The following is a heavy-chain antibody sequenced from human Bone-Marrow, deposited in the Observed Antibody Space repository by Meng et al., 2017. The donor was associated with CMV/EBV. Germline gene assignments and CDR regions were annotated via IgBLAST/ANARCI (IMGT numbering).Heavy chain of an antibody. Sequence: SVKVSCKASGGTFSSYAISWVRQAPGQGLEWMGGIIPIFGTANYAQKFQGRVTITTDESTSTAYMGLSSLRSEDTAVYYCARGGGYYYYYGMDVWGQGTTVTVSS. J-gene: IGHJ6*02. CDR2: IIPIFGTA. V-gene: IGHV1-69*05. CDR3: ARGGGYYYYYGMDV. CDR1: GGTFSSYA. D-gene: IGHD3-16*01.